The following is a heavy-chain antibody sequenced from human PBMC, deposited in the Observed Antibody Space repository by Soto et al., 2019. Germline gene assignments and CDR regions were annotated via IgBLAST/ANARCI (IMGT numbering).Heavy chain of an antibody. D-gene: IGHD6-13*01. V-gene: IGHV4-59*01. Sequence: PSETLSLTCSVSGGSISNYCWSWIRQPPGKGPEWIGYMCDSGSSNYNPSLKSRVTISVATSKSQLSLKLSSVTAADTAVYYCARGINAAAPGTLSYWSPGTLVTVSS. CDR2: MCDSGSS. J-gene: IGHJ4*02. CDR3: ARGINAAAPGTLSY. CDR1: GGSISNYC.